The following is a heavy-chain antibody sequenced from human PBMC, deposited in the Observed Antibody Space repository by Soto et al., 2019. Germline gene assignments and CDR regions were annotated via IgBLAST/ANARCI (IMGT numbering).Heavy chain of an antibody. CDR2: IHYSGST. J-gene: IGHJ4*02. V-gene: IGHV4-59*01. D-gene: IGHD2-15*01. CDR3: TKSSRTDAEGYSFDY. Sequence: PSETLSLTCTVSGGSISGSYWSWIRQTPGKVLEWVGYIHYSGSTNYNPSLKSRVTMSVDSAKNQFSLQLSSVTAADTAVYFCTKSSRTDAEGYSFDYWGQGALVTVSS. CDR1: GGSISGSY.